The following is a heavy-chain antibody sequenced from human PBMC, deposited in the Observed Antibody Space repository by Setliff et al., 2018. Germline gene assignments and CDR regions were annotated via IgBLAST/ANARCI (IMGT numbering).Heavy chain of an antibody. V-gene: IGHV3-NL1*01. D-gene: IGHD2-15*01. Sequence: GESLKISCAASGFTFSSYVMHWVRQAPGKGLEWVSGISWNGASTGYTDSVKGRFTVSRDNSKNTLYLQMNSLRPEDTAVYYCARTCSGSGCYAGLESWGQGTPVTVSS. CDR1: GFTFSSYV. J-gene: IGHJ4*02. CDR3: ARTCSGSGCYAGLES. CDR2: ISWNGAST.